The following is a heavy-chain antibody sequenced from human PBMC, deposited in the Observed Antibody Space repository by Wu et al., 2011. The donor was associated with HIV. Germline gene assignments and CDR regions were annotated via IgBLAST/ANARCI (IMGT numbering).Heavy chain of an antibody. V-gene: IGHV1-69*01. Sequence: QVQLVQSGAEVKKPGASVKVSCKASGYTFTSYGLSWVRQAPGQGPEWMGGIIPIFGTANYAQKFQGRVTITTDESTSTAYMELSSLRSEDTAVYYCARDDTGGNAYYFDYWGQGTLVTVSS. CDR1: GYTFTSYG. J-gene: IGHJ4*02. D-gene: IGHD4-23*01. CDR2: IIPIFGTA. CDR3: ARDDTGGNAYYFDY.